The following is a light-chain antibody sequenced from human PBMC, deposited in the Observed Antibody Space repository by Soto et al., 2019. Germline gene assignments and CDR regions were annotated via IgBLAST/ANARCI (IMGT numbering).Light chain of an antibody. CDR2: EVT. CDR1: SSDLGAYNY. CDR3: SSFAGDNDVV. V-gene: IGLV2-8*01. J-gene: IGLJ2*01. Sequence: QSALTQPPSASGSPGQSVTISCTGTSSDLGAYNYVAWYQQHPGRAPKLIIYEVTKRPSGVPDRFSGSKSGNTASLTVSGLRAEDEADYYCSSFAGDNDVVFGGGTKLTVL.